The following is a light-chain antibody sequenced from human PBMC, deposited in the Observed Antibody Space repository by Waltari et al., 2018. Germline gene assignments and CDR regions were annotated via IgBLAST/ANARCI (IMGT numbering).Light chain of an antibody. CDR2: GAP. V-gene: IGKV3-15*01. J-gene: IGKJ1*01. CDR1: QGISSD. Sequence: EIVMTQSPATLSVSPGERATLSCRASQGISSDLAWYQQKPGQAPRLLIFGAPTRATGVPARFSGSGSGTEFTLTISSLQSEDFGVYYCQQSKIWPAFGQGTKVEIK. CDR3: QQSKIWPA.